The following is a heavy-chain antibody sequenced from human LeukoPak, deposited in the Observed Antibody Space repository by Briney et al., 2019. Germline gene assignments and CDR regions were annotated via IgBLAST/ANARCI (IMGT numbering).Heavy chain of an antibody. CDR1: GFTFSSYS. V-gene: IGHV3-21*01. D-gene: IGHD5-18*01. CDR3: ASATAMELPYYYYYYMDV. CDR2: ISSSSSYI. Sequence: SGGSLRLSCAASGFTFSSYSMNWVRQAPGKGLEWVSSISSSSSYIYYADSVKGRFTISRDNAKNSLYLQMNSLRAEDTAVYYCASATAMELPYYYYYYMDVWGKGTTVTVSS. J-gene: IGHJ6*03.